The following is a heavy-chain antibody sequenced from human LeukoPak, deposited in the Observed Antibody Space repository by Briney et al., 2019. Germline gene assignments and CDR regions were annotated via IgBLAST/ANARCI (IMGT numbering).Heavy chain of an antibody. Sequence: GGSLRLSCAASGFTFSSYSMNWVRQAPGKGLEWVSSISSSSSYIYYADSVKGRFTISRDNAKNSLYLQMNSLRAEDTAVYYCARDVAYCGGDCYSIAEYFQHWGQGTLVTVSS. CDR1: GFTFSSYS. J-gene: IGHJ1*01. D-gene: IGHD2-21*02. CDR2: ISSSSSYI. CDR3: ARDVAYCGGDCYSIAEYFQH. V-gene: IGHV3-21*01.